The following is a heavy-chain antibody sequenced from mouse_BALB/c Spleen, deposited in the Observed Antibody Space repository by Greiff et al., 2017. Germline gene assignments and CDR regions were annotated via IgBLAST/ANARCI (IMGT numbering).Heavy chain of an antibody. Sequence: EVQGVESGGGLVKPGGSLKLSCAASGFTFSSYAMSWVRQTPEKRLEWVASISSGGSTYYPDSVKGRFTISRDNAKNTLYLQMSSLKSEDTAMYYCARAGYGNPAWFAYWGQGTLVTVSA. CDR1: GFTFSSYA. CDR2: ISSGGST. J-gene: IGHJ3*01. D-gene: IGHD2-10*02. CDR3: ARAGYGNPAWFAY. V-gene: IGHV5-6-5*01.